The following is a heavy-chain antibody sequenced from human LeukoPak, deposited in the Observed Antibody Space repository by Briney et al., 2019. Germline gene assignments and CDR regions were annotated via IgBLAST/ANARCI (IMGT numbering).Heavy chain of an antibody. D-gene: IGHD3-16*01. V-gene: IGHV3-23*01. CDR1: GFTFSTYA. CDR3: ARAPFGRFDY. J-gene: IGHJ4*02. Sequence: GGSLRLSCAASGFTFSTYAMSWVRQAPGKGLEWVSTISDSGANTYYADSVRGRFTISRDNSKNTLYLQKNSLRADDTAVYYCARAPFGRFDYWGQGTLVTVSS. CDR2: ISDSGANT.